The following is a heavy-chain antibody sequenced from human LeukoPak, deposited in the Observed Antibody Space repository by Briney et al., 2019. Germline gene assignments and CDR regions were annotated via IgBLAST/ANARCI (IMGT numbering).Heavy chain of an antibody. Sequence: PGGSLRLSCAASGFTFSSYAMSWVRQAPGKGLEWVSGISGSGDNTYYADSVKGRFTISRDNSKNTLYVQVNSLGTEDTAAYYCARDPLGSSWYSWGQGTLVTVSS. CDR3: ARDPLGSSWYS. D-gene: IGHD6-13*01. CDR2: ISGSGDNT. CDR1: GFTFSSYA. J-gene: IGHJ4*02. V-gene: IGHV3-23*01.